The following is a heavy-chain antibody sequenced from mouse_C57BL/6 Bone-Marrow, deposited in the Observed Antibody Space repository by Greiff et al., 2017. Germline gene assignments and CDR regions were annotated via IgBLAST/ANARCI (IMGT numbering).Heavy chain of an antibody. D-gene: IGHD2-3*01. Sequence: VQLQQSGAELVRPGASVKLSCTASGFNIKDYYIPWVKQRPEQGLEWIGWIDPENGDTEYAAKFQGKATLTADTSSNTAYLQLSSLTSEDTAVYYCTRSDGYYSSWFAYWGQGTLVTVSA. CDR2: IDPENGDT. CDR3: TRSDGYYSSWFAY. CDR1: GFNIKDYY. V-gene: IGHV14-4*01. J-gene: IGHJ3*01.